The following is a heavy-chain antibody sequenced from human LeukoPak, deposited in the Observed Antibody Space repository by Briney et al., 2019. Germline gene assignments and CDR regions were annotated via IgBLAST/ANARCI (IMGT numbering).Heavy chain of an antibody. CDR1: GFTFSRSW. CDR3: ASSGWYSTLNWFDP. V-gene: IGHV3-7*01. Sequence: PGGSLRLSCAASGFTFSRSWMHWVRQAPGKGLEWVASIKEDGSEKYYVDSVKGRFTISRDNAKNSLYLQMNSLRAEDTAMYYCASSGWYSTLNWFDPWGQGTLVIVSS. CDR2: IKEDGSEK. J-gene: IGHJ5*02. D-gene: IGHD6-19*01.